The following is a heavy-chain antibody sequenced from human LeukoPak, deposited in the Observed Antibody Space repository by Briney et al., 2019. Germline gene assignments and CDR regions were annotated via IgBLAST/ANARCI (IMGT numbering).Heavy chain of an antibody. CDR3: ARDHNWNQRNWFHP. D-gene: IGHD1-20*01. V-gene: IGHV1-18*01. CDR1: GYTFTSYG. J-gene: IGHJ5*02. Sequence: GASVKVSCKASGYTFTSYGISWVRQAPGQGLEWMGWISAYNGNTNYAQKLQGRVTMTTDTSTSTAYMELRSLRSDDTAVYYCARDHNWNQRNWFHPWGQGTLVTVSS. CDR2: ISAYNGNT.